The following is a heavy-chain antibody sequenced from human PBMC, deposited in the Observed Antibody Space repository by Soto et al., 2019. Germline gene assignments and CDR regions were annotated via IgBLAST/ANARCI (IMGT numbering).Heavy chain of an antibody. V-gene: IGHV4-39*07. CDR2: IYHSGST. CDR1: GGSVSSNSYS. CDR3: ARAGGLGAVAVEY. D-gene: IGHD6-19*01. Sequence: SETLSLTCTVSGGSVSSNSYSWGWIRQSPGKGLEWIGTIYHSGSTYYNPSLKSRVTISVDRSKNQFSLKLSSVTAADTAVYYCARAGGLGAVAVEYWGQGTPVTVSS. J-gene: IGHJ4*02.